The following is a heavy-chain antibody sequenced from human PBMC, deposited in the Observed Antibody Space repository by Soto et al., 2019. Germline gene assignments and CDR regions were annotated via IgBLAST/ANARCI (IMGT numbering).Heavy chain of an antibody. D-gene: IGHD5-18*01. Sequence: GSLRLSCAASGFTFDDYAMHWVRQAPGKGLEWVSLISWDGGSTYYADSVKGRFTISRDNSKNSLYLQMNSLRAEDTALYYCAKDRTAQSPFEYYGMDVWGQGTTVTVSS. CDR3: AKDRTAQSPFEYYGMDV. CDR2: ISWDGGST. V-gene: IGHV3-43D*04. CDR1: GFTFDDYA. J-gene: IGHJ6*02.